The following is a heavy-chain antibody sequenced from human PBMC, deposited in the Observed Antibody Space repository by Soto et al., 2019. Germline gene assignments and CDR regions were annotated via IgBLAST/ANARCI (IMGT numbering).Heavy chain of an antibody. CDR3: ARESAYGGNPLAFDY. J-gene: IGHJ4*02. Sequence: QVQLVQSGAEVKKPGSSVKVSCKASGDTFSSYAISWVRQAPGQGLDWMGGIIPFFNTSNYAQKFQGRVTINADESTSTAYMELSSLRSEDTAMYYCARESAYGGNPLAFDYWGQGTLVTVSS. D-gene: IGHD1-26*01. CDR2: IIPFFNTS. V-gene: IGHV1-69*01. CDR1: GDTFSSYA.